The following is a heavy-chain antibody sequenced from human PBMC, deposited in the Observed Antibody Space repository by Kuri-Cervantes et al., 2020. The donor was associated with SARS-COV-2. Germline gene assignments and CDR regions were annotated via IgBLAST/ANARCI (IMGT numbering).Heavy chain of an antibody. CDR2: ITWDGYNT. CDR1: GFTLGDYG. CDR3: AKVFGVGSNIKYFDN. V-gene: IGHV3-43D*03. D-gene: IGHD2/OR15-2a*01. Sequence: ETLSLTCATSGFTLGDYGMYWVRQAPGKGLEWVSSITWDGYNTFYADSVKGRFTMSRDSSRNSLYLQMSSLRVEDTAVYFCAKVFGVGSNIKYFDNWGQGTVVTVSS. J-gene: IGHJ4*02.